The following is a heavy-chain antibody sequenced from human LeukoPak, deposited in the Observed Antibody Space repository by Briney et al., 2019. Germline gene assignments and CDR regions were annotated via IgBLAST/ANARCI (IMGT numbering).Heavy chain of an antibody. V-gene: IGHV3-30-3*01. CDR1: GFTFSSYA. CDR3: ARVQKYYFDY. J-gene: IGHJ4*02. Sequence: PGGSLKLSCAASGFTFSSYAMHWVRQAPGKGLEWVAVISYDGSNKYYADSVKGRFTISRDNSKNTQYLQMNSLRAEDTAVYYCARVQKYYFDYWGQGTLVTVPS. CDR2: ISYDGSNK.